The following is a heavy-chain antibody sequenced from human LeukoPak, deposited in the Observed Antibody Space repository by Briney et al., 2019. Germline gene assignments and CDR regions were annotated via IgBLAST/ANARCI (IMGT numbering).Heavy chain of an antibody. V-gene: IGHV4-4*07. D-gene: IGHD3-22*01. CDR1: GGSISSYY. CDR2: IYTSGST. CDR3: ARDMEYYDSSGLSYYFDY. J-gene: IGHJ4*02. Sequence: PSETLSLTCTVSGGSISSYYWSWIRQPAGKGLEWIGRIYTSGSTNYNPSLKSRVTMSVDTSKNQFSLKLSSVTAADTAVYYCARDMEYYDSSGLSYYFDYWGQGTLVTVSS.